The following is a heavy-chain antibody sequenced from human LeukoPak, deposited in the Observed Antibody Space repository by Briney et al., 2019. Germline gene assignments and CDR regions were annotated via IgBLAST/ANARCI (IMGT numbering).Heavy chain of an antibody. CDR2: ISGSGGST. CDR1: GFTFSSYA. CDR3: AKDVRSGIAAAGDY. J-gene: IGHJ4*02. V-gene: IGHV3-23*01. D-gene: IGHD6-13*01. Sequence: PGGSLRLSCAASGFTFSSYAMSWVRQAPGKGLEWVSAISGSGGSTYYADSVKGRFTISRDNSKNTLYLQMNSLRAEDTAVYYCAKDVRSGIAAAGDYWGQGTLVTVSS.